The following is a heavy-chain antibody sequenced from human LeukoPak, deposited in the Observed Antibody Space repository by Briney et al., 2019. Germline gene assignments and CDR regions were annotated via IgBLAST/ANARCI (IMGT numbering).Heavy chain of an antibody. V-gene: IGHV7-4-1*02. CDR3: ARGYYDSSGLLDY. D-gene: IGHD3-22*01. CDR2: INTNTGNP. Sequence: VXXXPGQXXXXMGWINTNTGNPTYAQGFTGRFVFSLDTSVSTAYLQISSLKAEDTAVYYCARGYYDSSGLLDYWGQGTLVTVSS. J-gene: IGHJ4*02.